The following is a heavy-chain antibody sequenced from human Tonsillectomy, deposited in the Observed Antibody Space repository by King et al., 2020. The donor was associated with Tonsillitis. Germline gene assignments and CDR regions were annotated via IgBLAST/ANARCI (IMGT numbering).Heavy chain of an antibody. V-gene: IGHV3-43*02. CDR2: ISGDGGST. D-gene: IGHD5-18*01. CDR3: AKDFEYRFAYGGSLGCDY. J-gene: IGHJ4*02. Sequence: VQLVESGGGVVPPGGSLRLSCAASGFSFDDYAMHWVRQAPGKGLEWVSVISGDGGSTYYADSVKGRFTISRDTSKNSLYLQMNSLRTEDTALYYCAKDFEYRFAYGGSLGCDYWGQGTLVTVSS. CDR1: GFSFDDYA.